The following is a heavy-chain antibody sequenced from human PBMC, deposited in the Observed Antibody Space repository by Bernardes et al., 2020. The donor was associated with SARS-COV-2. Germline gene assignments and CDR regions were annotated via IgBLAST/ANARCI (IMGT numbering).Heavy chain of an antibody. Sequence: SETLSLTCSVSGGSISRSTYYWGWIRQPPGKGLEWIGTIYYTGSTYYNPSLKSRVTISVDTSKNQFSLKLSSVTAADTAIYYCARDRGFRYFDLWGRGTLVTVSS. CDR1: GGSISRSTYY. CDR2: IYYTGST. J-gene: IGHJ2*01. CDR3: ARDRGFRYFDL. D-gene: IGHD3-10*01. V-gene: IGHV4-39*07.